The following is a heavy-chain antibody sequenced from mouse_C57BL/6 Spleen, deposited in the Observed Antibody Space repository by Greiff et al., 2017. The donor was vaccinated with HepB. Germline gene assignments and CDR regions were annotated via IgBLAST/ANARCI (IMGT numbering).Heavy chain of an antibody. CDR3: ARYGSSPPFDY. Sequence: QVQLKQPGAELVKPGASVKLSCKASGYTFTSYWMHWVKQRPGQGLEWIGMIHPNSGSTNYNEKFKSKATLTVDKSSSTAYMQLSSLTSEDSAVYYCARYGSSPPFDYWGQGTTLTVSS. J-gene: IGHJ2*01. D-gene: IGHD1-1*01. V-gene: IGHV1-64*01. CDR1: GYTFTSYW. CDR2: IHPNSGST.